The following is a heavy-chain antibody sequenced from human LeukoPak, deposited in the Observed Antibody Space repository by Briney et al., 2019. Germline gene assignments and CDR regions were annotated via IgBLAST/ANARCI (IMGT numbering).Heavy chain of an antibody. CDR3: AKRGYCSSTSCYHYFDY. Sequence: EGSLRLSCAASGFTFSSYAMSWVRQAPGKGLEWVSVISGGGGGTDYAGSVKGRFTISRDNSKNTLYLQMNSLRAEDTAVYYCAKRGYCSSTSCYHYFDYWGQGTLVTVSS. D-gene: IGHD2-2*01. CDR1: GFTFSSYA. J-gene: IGHJ4*02. V-gene: IGHV3-23*01. CDR2: ISGGGGGT.